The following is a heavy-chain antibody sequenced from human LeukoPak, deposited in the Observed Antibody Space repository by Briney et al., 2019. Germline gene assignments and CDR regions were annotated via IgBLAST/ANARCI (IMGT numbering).Heavy chain of an antibody. J-gene: IGHJ1*01. CDR2: INADDGRT. V-gene: IGHV3-23*01. D-gene: IGHD5-18*01. CDR3: ARGTA. Sequence: PGGSLRLSCAASGFTFSSYAMSWVRQAPGKGLEWVSGINADDGRTYYADSVKGRFTISRDNSKNTLSLQLNSLRAEDTAVYYCARGTAWGQGTLVTVSA. CDR1: GFTFSSYA.